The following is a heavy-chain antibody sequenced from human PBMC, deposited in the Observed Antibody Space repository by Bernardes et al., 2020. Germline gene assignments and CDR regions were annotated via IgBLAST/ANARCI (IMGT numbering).Heavy chain of an antibody. D-gene: IGHD3-10*01. CDR2: ISGSGGST. CDR3: AKMALLWFRESGMDV. J-gene: IGHJ6*04. CDR1: GFTFSSYA. V-gene: IGHV3-23*01. Sequence: GFPRLSCAASGFTFSSYAMSWVRQAPGKGLEWVSAISGSGGSTYYADSVKGRFTISRDNSKNTLYLQMNSLRAEDTAVYYCAKMALLWFRESGMDVWGKGTTVTVSS.